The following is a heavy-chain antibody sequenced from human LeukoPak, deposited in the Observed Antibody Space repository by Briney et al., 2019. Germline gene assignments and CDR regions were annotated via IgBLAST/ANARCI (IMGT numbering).Heavy chain of an antibody. J-gene: IGHJ4*02. V-gene: IGHV3-30-3*01. Sequence: GGSLRLSCAASGFTSSSYAMHWVRQAPGKGLEWVAVISYDGSNKYYADSVKGRFTISRDNSKNTLYLQMNSLRAEDTAVYYCARARGYCSSTTCYPDRYWGQGTLATVSS. CDR1: GFTSSSYA. CDR2: ISYDGSNK. D-gene: IGHD2-2*01. CDR3: ARARGYCSSTTCYPDRY.